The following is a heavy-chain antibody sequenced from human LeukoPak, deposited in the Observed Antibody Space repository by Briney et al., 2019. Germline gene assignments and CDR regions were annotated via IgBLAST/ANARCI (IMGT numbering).Heavy chain of an antibody. CDR2: INPSSGGT. V-gene: IGHV1-2*02. D-gene: IGHD1-14*01. Sequence: ASVKVSCTASGYTFTSYYMHWVRQAPGQGLEWMGIINPSSGGTKYAQKFQGRVTMTRDTSISTAYMELSRLGSDDTAVYYCARETDRNFDYWGQGTLVTVSS. J-gene: IGHJ4*02. CDR3: ARETDRNFDY. CDR1: GYTFTSYY.